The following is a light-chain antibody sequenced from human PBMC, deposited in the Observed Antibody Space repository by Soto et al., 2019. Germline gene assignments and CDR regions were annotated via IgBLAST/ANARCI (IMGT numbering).Light chain of an antibody. CDR2: DVT. J-gene: IGLJ3*02. Sequence: QSALTQPRSVSGSPGRAVTISCTGTNSDVGNYNFVSWYQHHPGKAPKLMIYDVTKRPSGVPDRFSGSKSGNTASLTISGLQAEDEADYYCCTYAGSFHQFGGGTKLTVL. CDR3: CTYAGSFHQ. CDR1: NSDVGNYNF. V-gene: IGLV2-11*01.